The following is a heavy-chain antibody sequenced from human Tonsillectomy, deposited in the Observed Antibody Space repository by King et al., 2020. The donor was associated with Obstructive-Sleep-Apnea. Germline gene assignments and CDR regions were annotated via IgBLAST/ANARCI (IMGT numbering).Heavy chain of an antibody. Sequence: VQLVQSGAEVKKPGASVKVSCKASGYTFLSYDINWVRQATGQGLEWMGWMDPNSGNTGYAQNFQGRVTMTRNTSISTAYMELSSLKSEDTAVYYCARLSSLKYNCFDPWGQGTLVTVSS. J-gene: IGHJ5*02. CDR1: GYTFLSYD. CDR3: ARLSSLKYNCFDP. CDR2: MDPNSGNT. V-gene: IGHV1-8*01. D-gene: IGHD6-13*01.